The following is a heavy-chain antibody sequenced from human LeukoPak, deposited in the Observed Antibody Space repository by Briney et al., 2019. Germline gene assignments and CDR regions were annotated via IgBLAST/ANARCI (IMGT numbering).Heavy chain of an antibody. CDR2: ISGSGGST. D-gene: IGHD3-10*01. Sequence: GGSLRLSCAASGFTLSSYGMSWVRQAPGKGLEWVSAISGSGGSTYYADSVKGRFTISRDNSKNTLYLQMNSLRAEDTAVYYCAKEYYYGSGSYYYYYYYMDVWGKGTTVTISS. CDR3: AKEYYYGSGSYYYYYYYMDV. J-gene: IGHJ6*03. CDR1: GFTLSSYG. V-gene: IGHV3-23*01.